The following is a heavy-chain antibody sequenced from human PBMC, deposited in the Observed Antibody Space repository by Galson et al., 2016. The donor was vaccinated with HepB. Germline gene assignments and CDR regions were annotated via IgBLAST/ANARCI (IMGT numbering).Heavy chain of an antibody. J-gene: IGHJ4*02. CDR2: ILYDGTNK. Sequence: SLRLSCAASGFTFSSYGMHWVRQAPGKGLEWVALILYDGTNKYYADSVMGRFTISRDNSENTLYLQMNNLRPDDTAVYYCAGVSRFQVDYWGQGTLVTVSS. CDR1: GFTFSSYG. V-gene: IGHV3-33*03. D-gene: IGHD5/OR15-5a*01. CDR3: AGVSRFQVDY.